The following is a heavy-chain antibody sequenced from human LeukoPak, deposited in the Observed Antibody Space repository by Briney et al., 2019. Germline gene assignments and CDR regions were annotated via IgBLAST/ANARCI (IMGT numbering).Heavy chain of an antibody. CDR1: GFTFSSYG. D-gene: IGHD5-24*01. Sequence: PGGSLRLSCAASGFTFSSYGMHWVRQAPGKGLEWVAVISYDGSSKYYADSVKGRFTISRDNSKNTLYLQMNSLRAEDTAVYYCAKGWQMATIMTYSDYWGQGTLVTVSS. J-gene: IGHJ4*02. CDR3: AKGWQMATIMTYSDY. CDR2: ISYDGSSK. V-gene: IGHV3-30*18.